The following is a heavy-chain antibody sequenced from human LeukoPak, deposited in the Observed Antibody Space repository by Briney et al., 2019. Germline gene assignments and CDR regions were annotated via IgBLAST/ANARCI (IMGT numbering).Heavy chain of an antibody. CDR3: ARDPNYYDSSGWDY. CDR2: FDPKDGET. Sequence: ASVKVSCKVSGYTLTELSMHWVRQAPGKGLEWMGGFDPKDGETIYAQKFQGRVTMTEDTSTDTAYMELSSLRSEDTAVYYCARDPNYYDSSGWDYWGQGTLVTVSS. V-gene: IGHV1-24*01. J-gene: IGHJ4*02. CDR1: GYTLTELS. D-gene: IGHD3-22*01.